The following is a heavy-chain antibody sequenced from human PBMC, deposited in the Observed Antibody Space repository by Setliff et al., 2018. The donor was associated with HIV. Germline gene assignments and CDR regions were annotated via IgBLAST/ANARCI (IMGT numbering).Heavy chain of an antibody. CDR1: RLDFNNYW. V-gene: IGHV3-7*01. CDR2: IDQDGSEK. CDR3: ARKLRPGHGVDV. J-gene: IGHJ6*02. D-gene: IGHD3-10*01. Sequence: GGSLRLSCAASRLDFNNYWMCWVRQAPGKGLEWVANIDQDGSEKNYVDSVKGRFTISRDNAKNSMDLQMNSLRADDTAIYYCARKLRPGHGVDVWGQGTTVTVSS.